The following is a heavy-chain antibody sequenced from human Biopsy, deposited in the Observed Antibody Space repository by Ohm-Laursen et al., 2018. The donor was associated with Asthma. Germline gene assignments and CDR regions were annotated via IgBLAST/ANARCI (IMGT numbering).Heavy chain of an antibody. V-gene: IGHV1-69*13. CDR2: IIPIFGTA. Sequence: AASVKVSCKTSGGTFSSYAISWVRQAPGQGLEWMGGIIPIFGTANYAQKFQGRVTITADESTSTAYLELSSLRSEDTAVYYCARWGIQGVRFWGMDVWGQGTTVTVSS. CDR3: ARWGIQGVRFWGMDV. J-gene: IGHJ6*02. CDR1: GGTFSSYA. D-gene: IGHD3-10*01.